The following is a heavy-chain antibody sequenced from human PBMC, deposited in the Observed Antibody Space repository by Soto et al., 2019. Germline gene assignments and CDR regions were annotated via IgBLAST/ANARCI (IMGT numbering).Heavy chain of an antibody. J-gene: IGHJ5*02. CDR1: GAPISSGGYS. CDR3: ARAQKTDWCMVTCFWFDP. Sequence: PSETLPLPCPVPGAPISSGGYSGTWIRQPPGKGLEWIGYIYHSGSTYYNPSLKSRVTISVDRSKNQLSLKLSPVTAAHTAVYYRARAQKTDWCMVTCFWFDPWAQGILVNVS. V-gene: IGHV4-30-2*01. CDR2: IYHSGST. D-gene: IGHD2-8*01.